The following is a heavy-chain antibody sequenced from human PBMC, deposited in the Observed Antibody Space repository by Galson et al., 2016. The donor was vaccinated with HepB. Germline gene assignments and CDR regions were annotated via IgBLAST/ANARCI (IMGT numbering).Heavy chain of an antibody. CDR1: GFTFSLYS. CDR2: IQHNDNDK. V-gene: IGHV3-30-3*01. D-gene: IGHD5-18*01. J-gene: IGHJ5*02. Sequence: SLRLSCAASGFTFSLYSMLWVRQAPGKGLEWVAVIQHNDNDKYYTDPVKGRFTISRDNSKNTLYLQMNSLRPEDTATYYCVRVGWGFSYGSGFGPWGQGTLVTVSS. CDR3: VRVGWGFSYGSGFGP.